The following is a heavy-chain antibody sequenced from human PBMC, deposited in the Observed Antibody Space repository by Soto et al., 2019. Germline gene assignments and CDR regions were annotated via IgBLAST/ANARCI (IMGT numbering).Heavy chain of an antibody. CDR3: ARVCGGDCHYGMDV. Sequence: QVQLQESGPGLVKPSQTLSLTCTVSGGSISSGGYYWSWIRQHPGKGLEWIGYIYYSGSTYYNPSLKSRVTIPVDTAKTQFSLKRSSVTAADTAVYYCARVCGGDCHYGMDVWGQGTTVTVSS. D-gene: IGHD2-21*02. V-gene: IGHV4-31*03. J-gene: IGHJ6*02. CDR2: IYYSGST. CDR1: GGSISSGGYY.